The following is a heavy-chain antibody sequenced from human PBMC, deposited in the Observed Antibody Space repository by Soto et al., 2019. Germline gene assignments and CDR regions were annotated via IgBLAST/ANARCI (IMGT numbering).Heavy chain of an antibody. D-gene: IGHD3-16*02. Sequence: PGGSRRRSWTASGFTFGDYTMSWFGQAPGKGLEWVGFIRSKAYGGTTEYAASVKGRFTISRDDSKSIAYLQMNSLKASDTAIYYCASRGLRLGELSLSPPSEYYFDYWGQGTLVTVSS. V-gene: IGHV3-49*03. CDR3: ASRGLRLGELSLSPPSEYYFDY. CDR1: GFTFGDYT. J-gene: IGHJ4*02. CDR2: IRSKAYGGTT.